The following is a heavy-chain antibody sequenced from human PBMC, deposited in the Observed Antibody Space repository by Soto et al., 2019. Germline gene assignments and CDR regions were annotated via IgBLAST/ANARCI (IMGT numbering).Heavy chain of an antibody. CDR1: GIVFSDY. Sequence: QVQLVESGGGLVKPGESLRLSCAASGIVFSDYMSWVRQAPWKRLGWLSYISGSGRTIYSADSVKSRFTISRDNATNSLYLQVNNVRTAATAVYYCAGWAFPWGWFDPWGQGTLVTVSS. D-gene: IGHD3-16*01. J-gene: IGHJ5*02. CDR2: ISGSGRTI. V-gene: IGHV3-11*01. CDR3: AGWAFPWGWFDP.